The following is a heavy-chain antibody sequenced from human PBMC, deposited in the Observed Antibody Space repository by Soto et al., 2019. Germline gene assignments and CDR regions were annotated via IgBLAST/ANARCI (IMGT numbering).Heavy chain of an antibody. Sequence: PSETLSLTCTVSGGSISSGGYYWSWIRQHPGKGLEWIGYIYYSGSTYYNPSLKSRVTISVDTSKNQSSLKLSSVTAADTAVYYCARGFTGFRYGMDVWGQGTTVTVSS. CDR3: ARGFTGFRYGMDV. CDR2: IYYSGST. J-gene: IGHJ6*02. V-gene: IGHV4-31*03. D-gene: IGHD3-10*01. CDR1: GGSISSGGYY.